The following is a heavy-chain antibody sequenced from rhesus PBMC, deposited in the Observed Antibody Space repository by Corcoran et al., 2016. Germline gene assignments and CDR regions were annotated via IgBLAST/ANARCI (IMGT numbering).Heavy chain of an antibody. CDR2: IYGSGSST. CDR3: ARDVAAAGTGSPY. CDR1: GGSISSSY. Sequence: QLQLQESGPGLVKPSETLSVTCAVSGGSISSSYWSWIRQAPGKGLERIGYIYGSGSSTNYNPSLKSRVTLSVDTSKNQLSLKLSSVTTADTAVYYCARDVAAAGTGSPYWGQGVLVTVSS. D-gene: IGHD6-25*01. V-gene: IGHV4-169*02. J-gene: IGHJ4*01.